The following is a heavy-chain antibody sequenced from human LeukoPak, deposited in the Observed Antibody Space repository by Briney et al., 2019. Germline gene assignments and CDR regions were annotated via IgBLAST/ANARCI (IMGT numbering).Heavy chain of an antibody. CDR3: ARGTPDFDS. Sequence: SQTLSLTCAVSVVSISSGGFCWDWIRQPPGEGLEWIGFIYQSGRATYNPSLKSRVNISIDRSKNQLSVKINSVTAADTAVYFCARGTPDFDSWGQGTLVTVSS. V-gene: IGHV4-30-2*01. CDR1: VVSISSGGFC. J-gene: IGHJ4*02. CDR2: IYQSGRA.